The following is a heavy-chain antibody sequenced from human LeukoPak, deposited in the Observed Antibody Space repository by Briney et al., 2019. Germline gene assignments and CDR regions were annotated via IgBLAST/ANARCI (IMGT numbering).Heavy chain of an antibody. J-gene: IGHJ1*01. D-gene: IGHD6-19*01. CDR3: AKSRHTSAWIHFQH. CDR2: ISHDGNVI. V-gene: IGHV3-74*01. Sequence: TGGSLRLSCAAAGFTFSSHVMHWVRQAPGKGLVWVSRISHDGNVITYADSVKGRFTISRDSSKSTLYLQMNSLRAEDTAVYYCAKSRHTSAWIHFQHWGQGTLVTVSS. CDR1: GFTFSSHV.